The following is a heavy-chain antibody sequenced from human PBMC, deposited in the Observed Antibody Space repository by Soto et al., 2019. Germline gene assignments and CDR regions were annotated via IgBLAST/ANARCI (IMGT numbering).Heavy chain of an antibody. V-gene: IGHV3-7*03. D-gene: IGHD3-10*01. CDR1: GFTVSGYW. J-gene: IGHJ5*02. Sequence: PXGSLSLSFSASGFTVSGYWMTWVRQAPGKGLEWVANIKEDGSEKYYVDSVKGRFTISRDNPKNSLYLQMNSLRADDTAVYYCARTLYGSGSVWFDPWGQRTLVTVSS. CDR2: IKEDGSEK. CDR3: ARTLYGSGSVWFDP.